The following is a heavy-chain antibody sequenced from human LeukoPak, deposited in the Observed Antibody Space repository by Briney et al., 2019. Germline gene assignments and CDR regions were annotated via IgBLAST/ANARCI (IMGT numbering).Heavy chain of an antibody. CDR2: MNPNSGNT. D-gene: IGHD6-13*01. J-gene: IGHJ6*03. CDR3: ANGPPAQLVRAYYYYYMDV. V-gene: IGHV1-8*02. CDR1: GYTFTSYD. Sequence: ASVKVSCKASGYTFTSYDINWVRQAPGQGLEWMGWMNPNSGNTSYAQKFQGRVTMTRNTSISTAYMELSSLRSEDTAVYYCANGPPAQLVRAYYYYYMDVWGKGTTVTVSS.